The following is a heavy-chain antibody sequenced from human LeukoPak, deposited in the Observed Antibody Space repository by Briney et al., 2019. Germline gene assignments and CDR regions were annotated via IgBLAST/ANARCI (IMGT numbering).Heavy chain of an antibody. V-gene: IGHV3-30*18. CDR3: AKMGVYGDYTAVYYYGMDV. J-gene: IGHJ6*02. CDR1: GFTFSNYG. CDR2: ISHDGSNN. D-gene: IGHD4-17*01. Sequence: PGGSLRLSCAASGFTFSNYGMHWVRQAPGKGLEWVVVISHDGSNNNYADSVKGRFTISRDNSKNTLYLQMNSLRAEDTAVYYCAKMGVYGDYTAVYYYGMDVWGQGTTVTVSS.